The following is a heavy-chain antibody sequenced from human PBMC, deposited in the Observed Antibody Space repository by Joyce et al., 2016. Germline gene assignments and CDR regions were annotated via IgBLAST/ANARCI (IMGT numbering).Heavy chain of an antibody. CDR1: GSTFTGYY. CDR2: INPNSGGT. V-gene: IGHV1-2*06. CDR3: ARTGVWGGVVITSDNWFDP. Sequence: QVQLVQSGAEVKKPGASVKVSCKASGSTFTGYYLDWVRQAPGQGLEWMGRINPNSGGTNYAQEFQGRVTMTRDTSISTAYMELSRLRSDDTAVYYCARTGVWGGVVITSDNWFDPWGQGTLVTVSS. D-gene: IGHD3-3*01. J-gene: IGHJ5*02.